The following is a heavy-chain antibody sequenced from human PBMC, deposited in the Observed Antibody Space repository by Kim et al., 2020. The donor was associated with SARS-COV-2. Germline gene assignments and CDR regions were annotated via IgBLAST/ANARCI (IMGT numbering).Heavy chain of an antibody. V-gene: IGHV4-59*13. D-gene: IGHD3-3*01. CDR1: GGSISSYY. CDR3: ARDVPWEGFGVVL. CDR2: IYYSGST. Sequence: SETLSLTCTVSGGSISSYYWSWIRQPPGKGLEWIGYIYYSGSTNYNPSLKSRVTISVDTSKNQFSLKLSSVTAADTAVYYCARDVPWEGFGVVLWGQGTLVTVSS. J-gene: IGHJ4*02.